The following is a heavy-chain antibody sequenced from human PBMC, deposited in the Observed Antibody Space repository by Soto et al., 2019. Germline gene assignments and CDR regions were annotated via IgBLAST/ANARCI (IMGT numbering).Heavy chain of an antibody. CDR1: GFTFSNYW. CDR3: VREGRGSFDF. D-gene: IGHD5-12*01. CDR2: IGGRGNSA. J-gene: IGHJ3*01. V-gene: IGHV3-23*01. Sequence: GGSLRLSCGASGFTFSNYWMHWVRQAPGKGLEWVSVIGGRGNSAYYADSVQGRFTISRDNSKNTLSLQMSSLTADDTAIYYCVREGRGSFDFWGRGTMVTVSS.